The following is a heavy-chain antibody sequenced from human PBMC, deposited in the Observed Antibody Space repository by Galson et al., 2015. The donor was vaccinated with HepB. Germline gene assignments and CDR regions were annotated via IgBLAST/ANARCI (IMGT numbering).Heavy chain of an antibody. CDR1: GGTFSSYT. V-gene: IGHV1-69*02. CDR2: IIPILGIA. D-gene: IGHD5-24*01. J-gene: IGHJ6*02. CDR3: ASGRDGYNLKVYGMDV. Sequence: SVKVSCKASGGTFSSYTISWVRQAPGQGLEWMGRIIPILGIANYAQKFQGRVTITADKSTSTAYMELSSLRSEDTAVYYCASGRDGYNLKVYGMDVWGQGTTVTVSS.